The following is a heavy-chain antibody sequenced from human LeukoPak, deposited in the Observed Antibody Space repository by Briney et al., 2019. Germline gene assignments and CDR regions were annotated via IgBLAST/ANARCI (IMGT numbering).Heavy chain of an antibody. CDR1: GGSISSYY. D-gene: IGHD3-10*01. Sequence: SETLSLTCTVSGGSISSYYWSWIRQPAGKGLEWIGRIYTSGSTNYNPSLKSRVTMSVDTSKNQFSLKLSSVTAADTAVYYCARDVWFGRSYYFDYWGQGTLVTVSS. J-gene: IGHJ4*02. V-gene: IGHV4-4*07. CDR2: IYTSGST. CDR3: ARDVWFGRSYYFDY.